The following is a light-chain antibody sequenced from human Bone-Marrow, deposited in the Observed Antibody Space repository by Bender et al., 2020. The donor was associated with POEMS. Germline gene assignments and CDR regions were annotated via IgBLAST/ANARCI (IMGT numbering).Light chain of an antibody. Sequence: QSALTQPASVSGSPGQSITISCTGTSRDIGGHNYVSWYQQHPGKAPKLIIYHVTNRASGISTRFSGAKSGNTASLTISGLQAEDEADYYFTSYAIGNTLGVFGGGTKVTVL. CDR1: SRDIGGHNY. V-gene: IGLV2-14*03. J-gene: IGLJ3*02. CDR2: HVT. CDR3: TSYAIGNTLGV.